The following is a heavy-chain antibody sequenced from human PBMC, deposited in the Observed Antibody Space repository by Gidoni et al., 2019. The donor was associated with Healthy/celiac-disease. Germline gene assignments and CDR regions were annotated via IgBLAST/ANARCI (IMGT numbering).Heavy chain of an antibody. CDR3: AREVHSRGFDY. V-gene: IGHV4-34*01. Sequence: QVQLQQWGAGLLTPSETLSLTCAVYGGSFSGYYWSWIRQPPGKGLEWIGEINHSGSTNYNPSLKSRVTISVDTSKNQFSLKLSSVTAADTAVYYCAREVHSRGFDYWGQGTLVTVSS. CDR2: INHSGST. J-gene: IGHJ4*02. D-gene: IGHD2-21*01. CDR1: GGSFSGYY.